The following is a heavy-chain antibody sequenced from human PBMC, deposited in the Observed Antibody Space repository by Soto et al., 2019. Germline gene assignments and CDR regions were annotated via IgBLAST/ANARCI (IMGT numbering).Heavy chain of an antibody. J-gene: IGHJ4*02. D-gene: IGHD3-22*01. CDR2: IDPSDSRT. Sequence: GESLKISCEASGYMFPIYHISWVRQMPGKGLEWVGKIDPSDSRTMYRPSSRARITISVDKSINTAYLEWGRLKAADTAVYYCARARGSSGYYPALFDYWGQGTLVTVSS. CDR1: GYMFPIYH. CDR3: ARARGSSGYYPALFDY. V-gene: IGHV5-10-1*01.